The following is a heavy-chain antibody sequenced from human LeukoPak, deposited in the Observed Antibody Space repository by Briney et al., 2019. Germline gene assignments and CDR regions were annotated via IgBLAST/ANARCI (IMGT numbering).Heavy chain of an antibody. CDR2: IYTDGGST. CDR1: GFTFSSYG. D-gene: IGHD2-2*01. CDR3: AGGGSTYQGY. V-gene: IGHV3-74*01. Sequence: QPGGSLRLSCAASGFTFSSYGMHWVRQAPGKGLVWVSRIYTDGGSTNYADSVKGRFTISRDNAKNTLYLQMNSLRAEDTAVYYCAGGGSTYQGYWGQGTLVTVSS. J-gene: IGHJ4*02.